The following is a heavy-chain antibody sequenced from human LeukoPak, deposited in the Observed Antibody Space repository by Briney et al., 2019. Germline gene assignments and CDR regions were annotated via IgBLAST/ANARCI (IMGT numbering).Heavy chain of an antibody. Sequence: GGSLRLSCAASGFTFTAAWMSWLRQAPGKGLEWVGRIESKSDGGTTYYAAPVKGRFTISRDDLKNTLYLQMNSLKTEDTAVYFCTLDDVGLAPDYWGQGTLVTVSS. CDR2: IESKSDGGTT. CDR3: TLDDVGLAPDY. J-gene: IGHJ4*02. D-gene: IGHD3-16*01. CDR1: GFTFTAAW. V-gene: IGHV3-15*04.